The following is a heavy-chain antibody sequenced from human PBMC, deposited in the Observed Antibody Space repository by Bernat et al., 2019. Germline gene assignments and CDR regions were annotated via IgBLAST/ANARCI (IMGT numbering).Heavy chain of an antibody. J-gene: IGHJ6*03. Sequence: EVQLVESGGGLVQPGGSLRLSCAATGFTVSSNYMSWVRQAPGKGLEWVSMIYSGGSTYYADSVKDRFTISRDNSKNRVYLQMNSLRAEDTAVYYCARGTSTSAPYMDVWGKGTTVTVSS. CDR1: GFTVSSNY. V-gene: IGHV3-66*01. CDR2: IYSGGST. CDR3: ARGTSTSAPYMDV.